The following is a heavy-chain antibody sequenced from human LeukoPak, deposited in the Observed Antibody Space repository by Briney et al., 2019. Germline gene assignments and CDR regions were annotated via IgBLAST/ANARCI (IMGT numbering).Heavy chain of an antibody. J-gene: IGHJ4*02. Sequence: SETLSLTCTVSGDSISNNYWSWIRQPAGKGLEWISRIHFNGNTDYNPSLKSRVTTSKDTPRNQFSLKLSSVTAADTAVFYCARDRGGSSWYNYYDAWGQGILVTVSS. D-gene: IGHD6-13*01. V-gene: IGHV4-4*07. CDR1: GDSISNNY. CDR3: ARDRGGSSWYNYYDA. CDR2: IHFNGNT.